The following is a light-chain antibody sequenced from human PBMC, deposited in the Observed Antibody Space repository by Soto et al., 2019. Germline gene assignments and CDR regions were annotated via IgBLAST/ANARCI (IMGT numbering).Light chain of an antibody. CDR1: QHIGNF. CDR2: GAS. J-gene: IGKJ4*01. V-gene: IGKV1-27*01. Sequence: IQMTQSPSSLSASPGDSVTITCRASQHIGNFLAWYQQKPGTVAKLLIYGASTLQSGVPSRFSGSGSETNFTLTIASLQAEDAASYYCQTYNSAPLTFGGGTKVEIK. CDR3: QTYNSAPLT.